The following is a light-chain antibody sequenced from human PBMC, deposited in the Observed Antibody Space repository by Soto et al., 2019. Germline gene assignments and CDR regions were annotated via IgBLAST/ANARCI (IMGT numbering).Light chain of an antibody. CDR3: GSYAGSYTWV. Sequence: QSALTQPRSVSGSPGQSVTISCTGTSSVVGGNNYVSWYQQHPDKAPKVMIYYVSERPSGVPDRFSGSQSGNTASLTISGLQAEDEADYYCGSYAGSYTWVFGGGTKVTVL. CDR2: YVS. V-gene: IGLV2-11*01. J-gene: IGLJ3*02. CDR1: SSVVGGNNY.